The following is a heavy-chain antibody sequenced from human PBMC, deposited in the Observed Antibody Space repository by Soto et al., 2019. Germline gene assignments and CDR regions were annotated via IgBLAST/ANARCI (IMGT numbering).Heavy chain of an antibody. CDR2: TYYSGST. CDR1: GGSISSSSYY. D-gene: IGHD2-15*01. V-gene: IGHV4-39*07. Sequence: SETLSLTCTVSGGSISSSSYYWGWIRQHPGKGLEWIGCTYYSGSTYYNPSLKSRVTISVDTSKNQFSLKLSSVTAADTAVYYCARSATTAYYYYYMDVWGNGTTVTVSS. J-gene: IGHJ6*03. CDR3: ARSATTAYYYYYMDV.